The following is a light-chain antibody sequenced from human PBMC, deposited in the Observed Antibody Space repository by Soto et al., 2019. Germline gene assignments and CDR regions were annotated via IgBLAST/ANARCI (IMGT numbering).Light chain of an antibody. CDR3: QHYHSWPHT. Sequence: ETVLTQSPATLSVSPGERATFSCRASQSVTTNLAWYQQKPGHVPRLLIYGASTRATGIPARFSGSGSVTEFTLSISSLQSDVLAIYHCQHYHSWPHTFGQGNKLEIK. J-gene: IGKJ2*01. V-gene: IGKV3-15*01. CDR1: QSVTTN. CDR2: GAS.